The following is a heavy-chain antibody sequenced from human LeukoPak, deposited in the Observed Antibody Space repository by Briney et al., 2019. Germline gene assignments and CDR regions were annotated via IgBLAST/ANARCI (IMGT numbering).Heavy chain of an antibody. Sequence: TSETLSLTCTVSGGSINSYYWNWIRQPPRKGLEYIGYIDYTGTTNYNPSLKSRVTISVDTSKDRFSLKLSSVTAADTAMYYCAISGNYYTFDFWGQGAPVTVSS. D-gene: IGHD3-22*01. CDR1: GGSINSYY. V-gene: IGHV4-59*08. CDR3: AISGNYYTFDF. CDR2: IDYTGTT. J-gene: IGHJ4*02.